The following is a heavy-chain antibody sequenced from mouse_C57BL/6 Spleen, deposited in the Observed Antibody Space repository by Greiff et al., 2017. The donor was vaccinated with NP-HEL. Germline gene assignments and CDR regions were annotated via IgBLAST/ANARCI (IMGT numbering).Heavy chain of an antibody. Sequence: EVQLVESGGDLVKPGGSLKLSCAASGFTFSSYGMSWVRQTPDKRLEWVATISSGGSYTYYPDSVKGRFTISRDNAKNTLYLQMSSLKSEDTAMYYCARHGWSVVVENFDYWGQGTTLTVSS. CDR3: ARHGWSVVVENFDY. CDR1: GFTFSSYG. V-gene: IGHV5-6*01. J-gene: IGHJ2*01. CDR2: ISSGGSYT. D-gene: IGHD1-1*01.